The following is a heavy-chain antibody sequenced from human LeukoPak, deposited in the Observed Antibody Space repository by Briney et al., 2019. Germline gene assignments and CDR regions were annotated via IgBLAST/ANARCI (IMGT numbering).Heavy chain of an antibody. V-gene: IGHV3-30*03. CDR1: GFTFNNYG. CDR2: ISYDGSNK. D-gene: IGHD2-8*01. Sequence: GGSLRLSCAASGFTFNNYGMHWVRQAPGKGLEWVAVISYDGSNKYYADSVKGRFTISRDNSKNTLYLQMNSLRAEDTAVYYCARDLNGPLDYWGQGTLVTVSS. J-gene: IGHJ4*02. CDR3: ARDLNGPLDY.